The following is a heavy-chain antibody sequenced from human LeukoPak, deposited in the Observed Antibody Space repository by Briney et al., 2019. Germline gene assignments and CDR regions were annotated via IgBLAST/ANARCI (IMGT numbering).Heavy chain of an antibody. V-gene: IGHV4-4*07. CDR1: DTSINTYY. J-gene: IGHJ4*02. D-gene: IGHD1-1*01. CDR3: ARGRGVKYNSDRIYSFDY. CDR2: MYATGTT. Sequence: PSETLSLTCTVSDTSINTYYWSWIRQPAGKGLEWIGHMYATGTTNYNPSLKTRVTISIDTSNNQFSLKLSSVTAADTAVYYCARGRGVKYNSDRIYSFDYWGQGTLVTVSS.